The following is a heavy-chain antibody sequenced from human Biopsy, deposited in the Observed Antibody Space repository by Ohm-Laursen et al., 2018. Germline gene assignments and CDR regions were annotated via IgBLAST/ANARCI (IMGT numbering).Heavy chain of an antibody. D-gene: IGHD3-10*01. CDR3: ARDRMVTIITLVRADTFDI. V-gene: IGHV1-2*02. CDR1: GYTFTDYS. J-gene: IGHJ3*02. Sequence: ASVKVSCKVSGYTFTDYSLHWVRQAPGQGLEWMGWVNPNSGATNYAQKFQGRVTMTSDTSISTAYIELRRLISDDTAVCFCARDRMVTIITLVRADTFDIWGQGTLVSVSS. CDR2: VNPNSGAT.